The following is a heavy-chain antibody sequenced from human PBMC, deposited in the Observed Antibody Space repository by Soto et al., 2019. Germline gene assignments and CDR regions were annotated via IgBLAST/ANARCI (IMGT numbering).Heavy chain of an antibody. CDR2: ITYDGSNQ. J-gene: IGHJ4*02. CDR3: ARAPSGSYPEFDY. CDR1: GFIFSSYT. V-gene: IGHV3-30-3*01. Sequence: GGSLRLSCAASGFIFSSYTMHWVRQAPGKGLEWVGVITYDGSNQYYADSVKGRFTISRDNSRNMLFLQMNSLRPDDTAVYYCARAPSGSYPEFDYWGQGTLVTVSS. D-gene: IGHD1-26*01.